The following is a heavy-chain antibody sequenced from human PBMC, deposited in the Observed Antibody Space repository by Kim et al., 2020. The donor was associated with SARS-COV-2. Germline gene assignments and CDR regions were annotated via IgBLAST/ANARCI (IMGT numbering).Heavy chain of an antibody. J-gene: IGHJ6*02. CDR3: AKSMALKQLVRSYGMDV. CDR2: ISGSGGST. D-gene: IGHD6-6*01. Sequence: GGSLRLSCAASGFTFSSYAMSWVRQAPGKGLEWVSAISGSGGSTYYADSVKGRFTISRDNSKNTLYLQMNSLRAEDTAVYYCAKSMALKQLVRSYGMDVWGQGTTVTVSS. V-gene: IGHV3-23*01. CDR1: GFTFSSYA.